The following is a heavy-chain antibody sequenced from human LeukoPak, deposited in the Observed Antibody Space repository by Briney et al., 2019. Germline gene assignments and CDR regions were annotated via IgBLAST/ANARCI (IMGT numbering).Heavy chain of an antibody. CDR2: ISYDGKKV. J-gene: IGHJ4*02. D-gene: IGHD3-22*01. V-gene: IGHV3-30*04. CDR3: AGDPSTGYYFGFSRFDY. Sequence: PGSSLRLSREASGFVFRSYAMHWVRHAPGKGLEWVALISYDGKKVFYADYVKGRFTVSRDNSKNTLYLQMNSLRPDDTALYYCAGDPSTGYYFGFSRFDYWGQGTLVPVSS. CDR1: GFVFRSYA.